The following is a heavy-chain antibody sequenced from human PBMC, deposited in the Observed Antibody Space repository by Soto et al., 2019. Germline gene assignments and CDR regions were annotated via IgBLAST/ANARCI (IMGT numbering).Heavy chain of an antibody. CDR3: ARQSTGYSVEVDP. J-gene: IGHJ5*02. CDR1: VGSISVIGFY. Sequence: SEALSLSWAVSVGSISVIGFYWGWIRLPPENWLYSIVSIQDSWITYYNPSLKIRVTMSLDTSNNQFSLKLTSVTAADTAVYYCARQSTGYSVEVDPWGQGTLVTVSS. D-gene: IGHD6-13*01. V-gene: IGHV4-39*01. CDR2: IQDSWIT.